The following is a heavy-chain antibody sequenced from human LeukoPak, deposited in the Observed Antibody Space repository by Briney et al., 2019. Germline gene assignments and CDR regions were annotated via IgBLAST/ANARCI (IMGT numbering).Heavy chain of an antibody. Sequence: SQTLPLTCTVSGGSISSGTYYWSWIRQPAGKGLEWIGRIYSSGSTSYNPSLESRVTISVDTSKNRFSLKLSSVTAADTAVYYCAIHDYGDRDAFDIWGQGTMVTVSS. J-gene: IGHJ3*02. V-gene: IGHV4-61*02. CDR3: AIHDYGDRDAFDI. CDR1: GGSISSGTYY. CDR2: IYSSGST. D-gene: IGHD4-17*01.